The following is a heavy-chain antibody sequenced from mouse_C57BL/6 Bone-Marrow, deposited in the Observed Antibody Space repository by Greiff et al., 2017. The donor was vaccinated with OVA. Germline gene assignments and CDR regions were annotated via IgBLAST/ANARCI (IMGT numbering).Heavy chain of an antibody. CDR3: ARDDYYWYFDV. CDR1: GFTFSDFY. V-gene: IGHV7-1*01. CDR2: SRNKANDYTT. J-gene: IGHJ1*03. Sequence: DVHLVESGGGLVQSGRSLRLSCATSGFTFSDFYMEWVRQAPGKGLEWIAASRNKANDYTTEYSASVKARFIVTRDTSQSILYLQLNALRAEETAIYYCARDDYYWYFDVCDTGTTVTVSS.